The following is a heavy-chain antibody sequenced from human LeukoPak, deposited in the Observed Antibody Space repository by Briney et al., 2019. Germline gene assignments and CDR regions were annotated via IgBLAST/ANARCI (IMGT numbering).Heavy chain of an antibody. J-gene: IGHJ4*02. Sequence: PSETLSLTCAVYGGSFSGYYWGWIRQPPGKGLEWIGSIYYSGYTYYNPSVESRVTISVDTSKNQFSLKLSSVTAADTAVYYCARGVFAPDSSGVDYWGQGTLVTVSS. CDR2: IYYSGYT. CDR1: GGSFSGYY. D-gene: IGHD3-22*01. CDR3: ARGVFAPDSSGVDY. V-gene: IGHV4-34*01.